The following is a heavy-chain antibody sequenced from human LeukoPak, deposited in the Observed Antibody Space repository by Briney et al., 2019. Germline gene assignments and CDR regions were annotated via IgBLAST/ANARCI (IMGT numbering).Heavy chain of an antibody. CDR1: GGSFSGYY. D-gene: IGHD2-15*01. CDR3: ATYAGIAATGSWFDP. J-gene: IGHJ5*02. V-gene: IGHV4-34*01. Sequence: SETLSLTCAVYGGSFSGYYWSWIRQPPGKGLEWIGSLYYSGSSYYNPSLKSRVTISVDTSKNQFSLKLSSVTAAATAVYYCATYAGIAATGSWFDPWGQGPLVTVSS. CDR2: LYYSGSS.